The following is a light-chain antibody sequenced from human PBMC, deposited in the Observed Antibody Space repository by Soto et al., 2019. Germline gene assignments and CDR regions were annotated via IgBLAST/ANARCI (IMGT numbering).Light chain of an antibody. CDR2: GAS. CDR3: QQLDSFPIT. Sequence: EIVLAQSPGTLSLSPGQRVTLSCLASQSVSNDFLAWYQQKPGQAPRLLIYGASTRATDVPDRFSGSGSGADFTLTISRLEPEDFATYYCQQLDSFPITFGQGTRLEI. V-gene: IGKV3-20*01. J-gene: IGKJ5*01. CDR1: QSVSNDF.